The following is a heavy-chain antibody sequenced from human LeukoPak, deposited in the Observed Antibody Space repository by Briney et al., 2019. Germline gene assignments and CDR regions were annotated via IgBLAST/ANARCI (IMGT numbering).Heavy chain of an antibody. V-gene: IGHV3-30*18. CDR1: GFTFSRFA. Sequence: GGSLRLSCAASGFTFSRFAMSWVRQAPGKGLEWVAFISSDGSNKNYADSVKGRFTISRDNSKNMLFLQMNSLRTEDTAVYFCAKDTRGRYLRNYYFDSWGQGTLVTASS. D-gene: IGHD1-26*01. CDR3: AKDTRGRYLRNYYFDS. CDR2: ISSDGSNK. J-gene: IGHJ4*02.